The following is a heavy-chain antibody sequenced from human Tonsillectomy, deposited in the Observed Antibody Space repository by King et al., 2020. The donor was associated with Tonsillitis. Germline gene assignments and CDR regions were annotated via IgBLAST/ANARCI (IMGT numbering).Heavy chain of an antibody. D-gene: IGHD3-22*01. V-gene: IGHV4-30-4*07. CDR3: ASAVTMIAGGFDY. CDR2: IYYSGST. CDR1: GGSISSGGYS. J-gene: IGHJ4*02. Sequence: VQLQESGPGLVKPSQTLSLTCAVSGGSISSGGYSWSWIRQPPGKGLEWIGYIYYSGSTYYNPSLKSRVTISVDTSKNQFSLKLSSVTAADTAVYYCASAVTMIAGGFDYWGQGTLVTVSS.